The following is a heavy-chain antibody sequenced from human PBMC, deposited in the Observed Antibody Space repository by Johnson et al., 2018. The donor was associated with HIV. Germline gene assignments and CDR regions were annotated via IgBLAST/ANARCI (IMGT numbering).Heavy chain of an antibody. D-gene: IGHD6-13*01. J-gene: IGHJ3*02. CDR1: GFTFSVYP. CDR3: AREQELSGERAFDI. CDR2: ISYDGSNK. V-gene: IGHV3-30-3*01. Sequence: QVQLVESGGGVVQPGRSLRLSCAASGFTFSVYPMHWVRQAPGKGLEWVAVISYDGSNKYYTDSVKGRFTISRDNSKNTLYLQMNSLRAEDTAVYYCAREQELSGERAFDIWGQGTMVTVSS.